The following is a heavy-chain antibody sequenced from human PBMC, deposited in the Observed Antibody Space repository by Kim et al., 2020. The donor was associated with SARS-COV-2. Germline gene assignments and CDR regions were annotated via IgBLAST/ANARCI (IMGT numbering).Heavy chain of an antibody. D-gene: IGHD3-22*01. CDR3: ARGYYDSSGYYYYGMDV. Sequence: ASVKVSCKASGYTFTGYYMHWVRQAPGQGLEWMGWINPNSGGTNYAQKFQGRVTMTRDTSISTAYMELSRLRSDDTAVYYCARGYYDSSGYYYYGMDVWGQGTTVTVSS. J-gene: IGHJ6*02. CDR1: GYTFTGYY. V-gene: IGHV1-2*02. CDR2: INPNSGGT.